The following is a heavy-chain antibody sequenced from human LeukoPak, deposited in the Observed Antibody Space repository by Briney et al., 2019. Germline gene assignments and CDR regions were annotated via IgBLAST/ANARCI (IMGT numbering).Heavy chain of an antibody. D-gene: IGHD6-6*01. CDR2: IIPIFGTA. CDR1: GGTFSSYA. J-gene: IGHJ5*02. Sequence: SVKVSCKASGGTFSSYAISWVRQAPGQGLEWRGGIIPIFGTANYAQKFQGRVTITADKSTSTAYMELSSARSEDPAVSYCARVVAARRWFAPWGQGPLATVYS. V-gene: IGHV1-69*06. CDR3: ARVVAARRWFAP.